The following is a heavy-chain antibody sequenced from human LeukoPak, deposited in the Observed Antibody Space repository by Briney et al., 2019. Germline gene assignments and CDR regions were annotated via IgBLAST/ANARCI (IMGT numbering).Heavy chain of an antibody. D-gene: IGHD3-22*01. J-gene: IGHJ4*02. V-gene: IGHV4-61*02. CDR1: GGSISSGSYY. Sequence: PSEALSLTCTVSGGSISSGSYYWSWFRQPAGKGLEWIGRIYTSGSTNYNPSLKSRVTISVDTSKNQFSLKLSSVTAADTAVYYCARSGLTYYYDSSGYYYLGYWGQGTLVTVSS. CDR2: IYTSGST. CDR3: ARSGLTYYYDSSGYYYLGY.